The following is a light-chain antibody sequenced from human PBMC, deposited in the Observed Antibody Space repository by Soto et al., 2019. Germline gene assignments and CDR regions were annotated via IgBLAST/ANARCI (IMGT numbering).Light chain of an antibody. V-gene: IGKV1-27*01. Sequence: DIQMTQSPSSLSASVGDRVTITCRASQGISNYLAWYQQKPGKVPKLLIYAASTLQSGVPSRFSGSGSGTDFTLTISRLQPEDVATYYCQKHNSAPPFTFGPGTKVDIK. J-gene: IGKJ3*01. CDR1: QGISNY. CDR2: AAS. CDR3: QKHNSAPPFT.